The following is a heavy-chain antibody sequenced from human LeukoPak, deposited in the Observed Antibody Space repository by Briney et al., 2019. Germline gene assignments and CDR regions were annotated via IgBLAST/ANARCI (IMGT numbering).Heavy chain of an antibody. CDR1: GFTFSSYG. Sequence: GGSLRLSCAASGFTFSSYGMHWVRQAPGKGLEWVAVISYDGSNKYYADSVKGRFTISRDNSKNTLYLQMNSLRAEDTAVYYCARDNPGITGTAGSAFDIWGQGTMVTVSS. D-gene: IGHD1-20*01. CDR2: ISYDGSNK. J-gene: IGHJ3*02. CDR3: ARDNPGITGTAGSAFDI. V-gene: IGHV3-30*19.